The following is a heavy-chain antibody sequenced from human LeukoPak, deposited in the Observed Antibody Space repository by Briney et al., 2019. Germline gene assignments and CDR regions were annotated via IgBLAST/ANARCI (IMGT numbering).Heavy chain of an antibody. Sequence: ASVKVSCKASGYTFTSYGISWVRQAPGQGLEWMGWISAYNGNTNYAQKLQGRVTMATDTSTSTAYMELRSLRSGDTAVYYCARVHEYSSSQDYWGQGTLVTVSS. CDR1: GYTFTSYG. V-gene: IGHV1-18*01. D-gene: IGHD6-6*01. J-gene: IGHJ4*02. CDR2: ISAYNGNT. CDR3: ARVHEYSSSQDY.